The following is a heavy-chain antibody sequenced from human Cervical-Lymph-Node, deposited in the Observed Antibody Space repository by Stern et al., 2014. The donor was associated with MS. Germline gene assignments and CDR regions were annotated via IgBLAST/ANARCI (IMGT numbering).Heavy chain of an antibody. CDR3: ARSDRLWGSFDY. V-gene: IGHV4-31*03. J-gene: IGHJ4*02. CDR1: GASISTVGYY. D-gene: IGHD3-16*01. Sequence: QVQLQESGPGLVKPSQTLSLTCTVSGASISTVGYYWSWLRQHTGKGLEWIAYIPYIGSTYYNPSLKSRVSISADTSKNQFSLNLTSVTAADTALYYCARSDRLWGSFDYWGQGTLVAVSS. CDR2: IPYIGST.